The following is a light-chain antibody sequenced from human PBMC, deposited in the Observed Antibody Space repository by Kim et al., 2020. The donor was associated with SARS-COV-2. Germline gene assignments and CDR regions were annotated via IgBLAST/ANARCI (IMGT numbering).Light chain of an antibody. J-gene: IGLJ2*01. Sequence: GRSVHIPCADTSGDVVRYNSVSWYQHHPGKAPKLIIYDVTKRPTGVPDRFSGSKSGNTASLTVSGLQAEDEADYYCSSYAGRNDLVFGGGTQLTVL. V-gene: IGLV2-8*01. CDR1: SGDVVRYNS. CDR3: SSYAGRNDLV. CDR2: DVT.